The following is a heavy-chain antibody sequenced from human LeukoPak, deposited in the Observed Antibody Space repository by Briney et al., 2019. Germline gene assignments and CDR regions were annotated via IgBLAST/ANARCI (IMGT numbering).Heavy chain of an antibody. D-gene: IGHD5-12*01. J-gene: IGHJ4*02. Sequence: PGGSLRLSCAASGFTFSSYSMNWVRQAPGKGLEWVSSISNSGGRTFYTDSVKGRFTISRDSSKITLYLQMNSLRAEDTAVYYCAKSYNGYESKPDYWGQGTLVTVSS. CDR2: ISNSGGRT. CDR3: AKSYNGYESKPDY. V-gene: IGHV3-23*01. CDR1: GFTFSSYS.